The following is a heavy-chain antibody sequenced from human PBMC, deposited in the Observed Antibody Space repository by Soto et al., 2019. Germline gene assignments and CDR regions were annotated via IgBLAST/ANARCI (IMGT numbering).Heavy chain of an antibody. J-gene: IGHJ6*02. V-gene: IGHV4-39*01. CDR3: ARRGPPMYGMDV. Sequence: QLQLQESGPGLVKPSETLSLTCTVSGGSISSSSYYWGWIRQPPGKGLEWIGSIYYSGSTYYNPSLKSRVTISVDTSKNQFSLKLSSVTAADTAVYYCARRGPPMYGMDVWGQGTTVTVSS. D-gene: IGHD3-10*01. CDR2: IYYSGST. CDR1: GGSISSSSYY.